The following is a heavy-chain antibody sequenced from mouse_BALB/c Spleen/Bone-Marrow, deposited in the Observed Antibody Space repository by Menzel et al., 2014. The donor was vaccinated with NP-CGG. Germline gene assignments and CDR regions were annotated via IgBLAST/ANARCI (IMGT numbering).Heavy chain of an antibody. D-gene: IGHD2-10*02. Sequence: QVQLQQSGAELVRPGASTKVSCKASGYTFTTYWVNWVKQRPGQGLEGIGNIFPFCSYINFNQNFKDKATFTLDKSSSTASMQLSSRTSEDSAVYYCTRQYGNYYAMDYWGQGTSVTVSS. V-gene: IGHV1S126*01. CDR2: IFPFCSYI. J-gene: IGHJ4*01. CDR3: TRQYGNYYAMDY. CDR1: GYTFTTYW.